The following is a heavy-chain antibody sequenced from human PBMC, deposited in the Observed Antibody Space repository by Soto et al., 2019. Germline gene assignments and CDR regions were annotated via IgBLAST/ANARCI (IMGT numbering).Heavy chain of an antibody. CDR3: ARESGPWFGEGHRSTLNFDY. CDR1: GYTFTGYY. D-gene: IGHD3-10*01. V-gene: IGHV1-2*04. Sequence: ASVKVSCKASGYTFTGYYMHWVRQAPGQGLEWMGWINPDSGVTDYAQNFRGWVTMTRDTSISTAYMELSRLRSDDTAVYYCARESGPWFGEGHRSTLNFDYWGQGTLVTVSS. J-gene: IGHJ4*02. CDR2: INPDSGVT.